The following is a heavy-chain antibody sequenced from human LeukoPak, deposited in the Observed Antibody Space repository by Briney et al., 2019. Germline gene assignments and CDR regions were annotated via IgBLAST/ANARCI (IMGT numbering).Heavy chain of an antibody. Sequence: SETLSLTCTVSGGSISSSSYYWGWIRQPPGKGLEWIGSIYYSGSTYYNPSLKSRVTISVDTSKNQFSLRLSSVTAANTAVYYCARLGYYYDSSEGWFDPWGQGTLVTVSS. CDR3: ARLGYYYDSSEGWFDP. V-gene: IGHV4-39*01. D-gene: IGHD3-22*01. CDR2: IYYSGST. CDR1: GGSISSSSYY. J-gene: IGHJ5*02.